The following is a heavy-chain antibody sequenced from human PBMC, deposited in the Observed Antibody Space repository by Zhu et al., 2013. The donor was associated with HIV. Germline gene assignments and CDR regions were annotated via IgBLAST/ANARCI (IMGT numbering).Heavy chain of an antibody. CDR2: SIPIFGIA. CDR1: GGTFSNYA. D-gene: IGHD6-6*01. CDR3: ARECRHSSSSCPQDVMDV. Sequence: QVQLVQSGAEVKTPGSSVKVSCRASGGTFSNYAINWVRQAPGQGLEWMGGSIPIFGIANYAQKFQGRVTITADEFTSMAYMEVSSLRSEDTAVYYCARECRHSSSSCPQDVMDVWGQGTTVTVSS. J-gene: IGHJ6*02. V-gene: IGHV1-69*12.